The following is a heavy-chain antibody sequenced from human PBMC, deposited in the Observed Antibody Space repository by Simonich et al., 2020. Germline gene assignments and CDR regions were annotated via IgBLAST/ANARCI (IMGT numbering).Heavy chain of an antibody. CDR3: ARETGYFDY. D-gene: IGHD1-1*01. CDR1: GFTFRSYG. J-gene: IGHJ4*02. V-gene: IGHV3-33*01. CDR2: IWDDGSNK. Sequence: QVQLVESGGGVVQPGSSLRLYCAASGFTFRSYGMHWVRQAPGKGLEWVAVIWDDGSNKNYADSVKGRITISRDNSKNTLYLQMNSLRAEDTAVYYCARETGYFDYWGQGTLVTVSS.